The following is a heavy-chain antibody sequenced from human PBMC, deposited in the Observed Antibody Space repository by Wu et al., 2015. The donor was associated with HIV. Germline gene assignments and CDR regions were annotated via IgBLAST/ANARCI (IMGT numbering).Heavy chain of an antibody. J-gene: IGHJ4*02. V-gene: IGHV1-18*01. CDR1: GYTFTSYG. Sequence: QVQLVQSGGEVKKVGASVKVSCKASGYTFTSYGISWVRQAPGQGLEWMGWISAYNGNTNYAQKLQGRVTMTTDTSTSTAYMELRSLRSDDTAVYYCARDRCSGGSCYSLFGYWGQGTLVTVSS. CDR3: ARDRCSGGSCYSLFGY. CDR2: ISAYNGNT. D-gene: IGHD2-15*01.